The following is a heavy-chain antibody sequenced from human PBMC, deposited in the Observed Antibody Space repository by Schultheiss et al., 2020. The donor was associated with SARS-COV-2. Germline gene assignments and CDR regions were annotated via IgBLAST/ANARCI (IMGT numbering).Heavy chain of an antibody. D-gene: IGHD1-20*01. J-gene: IGHJ4*02. Sequence: GGSLRLSCAASGFTVSSNYMSWVRQAPGKGLEWVSAISGSGGSTYYADSVKGRFTISRDNSKNTLYLQMNSLRAEDTAVYYCTRGFRGSKITGPHFDYWGQGTLVTVSS. V-gene: IGHV3-23*01. CDR2: ISGSGGST. CDR3: TRGFRGSKITGPHFDY. CDR1: GFTVSSNY.